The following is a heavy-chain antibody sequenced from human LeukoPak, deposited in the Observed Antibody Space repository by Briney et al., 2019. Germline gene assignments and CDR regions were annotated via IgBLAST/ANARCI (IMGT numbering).Heavy chain of an antibody. V-gene: IGHV3-66*01. Sequence: TGRSLRLSCAASGFTVSSNYMSWIRQAPGKGLEWVSVIYSADSTYYADSVKGRFTISRDNSKNRLYLQMNSLRAEDTAVYYCARDIAAVYAFDIWGQGTMVTVSS. CDR1: GFTVSSNY. CDR2: IYSADST. J-gene: IGHJ3*02. CDR3: ARDIAAVYAFDI. D-gene: IGHD6-13*01.